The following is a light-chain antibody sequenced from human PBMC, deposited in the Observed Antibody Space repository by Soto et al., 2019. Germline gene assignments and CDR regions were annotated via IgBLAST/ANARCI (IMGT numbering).Light chain of an antibody. V-gene: IGLV2-11*01. CDR2: DVN. Sequence: SALTQPRSVSGSPGQSVTISCTGISSDVGHYNFVSWYQKYPGKAPKLVLYDVNKRPSGVPGRFSGSKSGNTASLTVSGLQSGDEADYYCSSYAGGYPVLFGGGTKVTVL. J-gene: IGLJ2*01. CDR3: SSYAGGYPVL. CDR1: SSDVGHYNF.